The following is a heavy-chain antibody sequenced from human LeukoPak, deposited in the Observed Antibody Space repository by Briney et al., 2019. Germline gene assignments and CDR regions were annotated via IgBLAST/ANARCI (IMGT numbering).Heavy chain of an antibody. CDR3: ARLGFWSGHDYYYGMDV. J-gene: IGHJ6*02. CDR1: GGSISSYY. CDR2: IYYSGST. D-gene: IGHD3-3*01. Sequence: SETLSLTCTVSGGSISSYYWSWIRQPPGKGLEWIGYIYYSGSTNYNPSLKSRVTISVDTSKNQFSLKLSSVTAADTAVYYCARLGFWSGHDYYYGMDVWGQGTTVTVSS. V-gene: IGHV4-59*08.